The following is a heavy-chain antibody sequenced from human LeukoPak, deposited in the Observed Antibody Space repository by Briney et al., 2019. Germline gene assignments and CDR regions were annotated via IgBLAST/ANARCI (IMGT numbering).Heavy chain of an antibody. CDR2: IYSGGST. Sequence: GGSLRLSCTASGFTVRSNYMSWVRRAPGKGLEGVSVIYSGGSTYYADSVKGRFTISRDNSKNTPDLQMNSLRAEDTAVYYCAGGQGYGLYYFDYWGQGTLVTVSS. D-gene: IGHD5-18*01. CDR3: AGGQGYGLYYFDY. J-gene: IGHJ4*02. CDR1: GFTVRSNY. V-gene: IGHV3-53*01.